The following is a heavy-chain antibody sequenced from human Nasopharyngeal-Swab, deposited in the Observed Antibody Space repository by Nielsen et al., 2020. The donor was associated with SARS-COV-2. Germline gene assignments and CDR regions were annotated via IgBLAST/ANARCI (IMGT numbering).Heavy chain of an antibody. CDR1: GGSFSGYY. CDR2: INHSGST. J-gene: IGHJ4*02. CDR3: ARGRGRVDH. Sequence: SETLSLTCAVYGGSFSGYYWSWIRQPPGKGLEWIGEINHSGSTNYNPSLKSRVTISVDTSKNQFSLKLSSVTAADTAVYYCARGRGRVDHWGQGTLVTVSS. V-gene: IGHV4-34*01.